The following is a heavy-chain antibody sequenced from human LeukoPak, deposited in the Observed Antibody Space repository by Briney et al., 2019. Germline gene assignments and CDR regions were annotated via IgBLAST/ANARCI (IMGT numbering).Heavy chain of an antibody. CDR1: GGSISSSNW. CDR2: IYHSGST. Sequence: SETLSLTCAVSGGSISSSNWWSWVRQPPGKGLEWIGEIYHSGSTHYNPSLKSRVTISVDKSKNQFSLKLSSVTAADTAVYYCARAPPGYCSGGSCYSNAFDIWGQGTMVTVSS. D-gene: IGHD2-15*01. CDR3: ARAPPGYCSGGSCYSNAFDI. V-gene: IGHV4-4*02. J-gene: IGHJ3*02.